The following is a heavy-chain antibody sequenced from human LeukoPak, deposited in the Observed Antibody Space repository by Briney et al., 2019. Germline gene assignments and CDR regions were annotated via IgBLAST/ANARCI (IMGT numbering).Heavy chain of an antibody. CDR3: AKDWGTSGTAGWMFDY. V-gene: IGHV3-33*06. CDR1: GFTFSSFG. D-gene: IGHD1-1*01. CDR2: IWFDGSNK. Sequence: GGSLRLSCAASGFTFSSFGMHWVRQAPGKGLEWVAIIWFDGSNKYYADSVTGRFTVSRDNSKNTLSLQMNSLRAEDTAVYYCAKDWGTSGTAGWMFDYWGQGTVLTVSS. J-gene: IGHJ4*02.